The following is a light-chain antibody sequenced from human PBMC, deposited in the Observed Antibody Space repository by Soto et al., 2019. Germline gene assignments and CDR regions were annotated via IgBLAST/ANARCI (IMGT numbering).Light chain of an antibody. J-gene: IGKJ2*01. CDR1: QSISGE. Sequence: EIVMTQSPATLSVSPGERATLSCRASQSISGELAWYQQRPGQPPRLLIYGVSTRATGVPYRFSGSGSGSDFTLTISGLQSEDFAVYYCQQGHDWPLTFGQGTRLDI. CDR2: GVS. V-gene: IGKV3-15*01. CDR3: QQGHDWPLT.